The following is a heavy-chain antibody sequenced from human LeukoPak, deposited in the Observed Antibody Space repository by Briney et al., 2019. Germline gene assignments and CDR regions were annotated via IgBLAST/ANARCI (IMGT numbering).Heavy chain of an antibody. J-gene: IGHJ4*02. CDR2: ISGSGGST. Sequence: PGGSLRLSCAASGLTFDDYAMHWVRQAPGKGLEWVSLISGSGGSTYYADSVKGRFTISRDNSKNTLYLQMNSLRAEDTAVYYCAKLQWGSGIYYPVDYWGQGTLVTVSS. CDR3: AKLQWGSGIYYPVDY. D-gene: IGHD3-10*01. V-gene: IGHV3-23*01. CDR1: GLTFDDYA.